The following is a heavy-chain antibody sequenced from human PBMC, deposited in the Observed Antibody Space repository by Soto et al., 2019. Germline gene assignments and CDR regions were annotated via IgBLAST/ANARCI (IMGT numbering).Heavy chain of an antibody. D-gene: IGHD6-13*01. CDR2: IYYSGST. J-gene: IGHJ4*02. V-gene: IGHV4-59*01. CDR1: VASISSYY. CDR3: ARDRSSGWYYFDY. Sequence: SETLSLTCTVSVASISSYYWTWIRQPPGKGLEWIGYIYYSGSTNYNPSLKSRVTISVDTSKNQFSLKLSSVTAADTAVYYCARDRSSGWYYFDYWGQGTLVTVSS.